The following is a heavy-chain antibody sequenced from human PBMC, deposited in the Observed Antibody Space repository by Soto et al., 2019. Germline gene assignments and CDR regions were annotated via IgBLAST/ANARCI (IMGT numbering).Heavy chain of an antibody. CDR3: AKNWSGHRRFYYFDY. CDR2: ISGSGGST. J-gene: IGHJ4*02. V-gene: IGHV3-23*01. CDR1: GFTFSSYA. D-gene: IGHD3-3*01. Sequence: EVQLLESGGGLVQPGGSLRLSCAASGFTFSSYAMSWVRQAPGKGLEWVSAISGSGGSTYYADSVKGRFTISRDNSKNTLYLQMNSLRAEYTAVYYCAKNWSGHRRFYYFDYWGQGTLVTVSS.